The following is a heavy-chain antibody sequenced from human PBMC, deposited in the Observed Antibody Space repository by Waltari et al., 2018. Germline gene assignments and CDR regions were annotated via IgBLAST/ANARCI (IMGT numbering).Heavy chain of an antibody. D-gene: IGHD2-15*01. Sequence: QVQLVESGGGVVQPGRSLRLSCAASGFTFSSYAMHWVRRAPGKGLEWVAVISYDGSNKYYADSVKGRFTISRDNSKNTLYLQMNSLRAEDTAVYYCARDLGYCSGGSCYWGQGTLVTVSS. J-gene: IGHJ4*02. CDR2: ISYDGSNK. CDR3: ARDLGYCSGGSCY. V-gene: IGHV3-30-3*01. CDR1: GFTFSSYA.